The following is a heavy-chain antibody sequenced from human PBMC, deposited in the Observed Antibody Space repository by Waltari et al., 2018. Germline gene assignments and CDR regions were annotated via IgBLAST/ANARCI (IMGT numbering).Heavy chain of an antibody. CDR3: ARPSQAGEDNWFDP. D-gene: IGHD7-27*01. Sequence: QLQLQESGPGLVKPSETLSLTCTVSGGSISSSSYYWGWIRQPPGKGLEWIGSIYYSGGTYYNPSLKSRVTLSVDTSKTQFSLKLSSVTAADTAVYYCARPSQAGEDNWFDPWGQGTLVTVSS. CDR1: GGSISSSSYY. CDR2: IYYSGGT. J-gene: IGHJ5*02. V-gene: IGHV4-39*01.